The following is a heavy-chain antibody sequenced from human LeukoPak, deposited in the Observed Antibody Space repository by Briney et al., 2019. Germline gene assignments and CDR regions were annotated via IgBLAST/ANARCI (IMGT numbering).Heavy chain of an antibody. CDR3: RVDTPFFDY. Sequence: PSETLSLTCTVSGGSISSYYWNWIRQPPGKGLEWIGYIYYSGNTNYNPSLKSRVTISVDTSKNQFSLKLSSVTAADTAVYYCRVDTPFFDYWGQGTLVTVSS. CDR2: IYYSGNT. D-gene: IGHD5-18*01. V-gene: IGHV4-59*01. CDR1: GGSISSYY. J-gene: IGHJ4*02.